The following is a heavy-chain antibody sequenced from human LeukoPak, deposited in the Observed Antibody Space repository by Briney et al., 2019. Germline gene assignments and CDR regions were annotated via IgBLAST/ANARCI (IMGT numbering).Heavy chain of an antibody. J-gene: IGHJ5*02. Sequence: PSETLSLTCTVSGGSISSYYWSWIRQPAGKGLEWIGRIYTSGSTNYNPSLKSRVTISVDTSKNQFSLKLSSVTAADTAVYYYARAGYSSGWGWFDPWGQGTLVTVSS. V-gene: IGHV4-4*07. CDR2: IYTSGST. CDR3: ARAGYSSGWGWFDP. D-gene: IGHD6-19*01. CDR1: GGSISSYY.